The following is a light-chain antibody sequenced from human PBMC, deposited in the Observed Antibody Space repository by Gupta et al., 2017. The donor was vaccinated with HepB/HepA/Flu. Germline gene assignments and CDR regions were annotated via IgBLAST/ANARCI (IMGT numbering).Light chain of an antibody. V-gene: IGKV3-15*01. CDR3: QQYNNWPPFT. CDR1: QSVGTN. CDR2: GVS. Sequence: EIMMTQSPATLSVSPGERATLSCRASQSVGTNLAWYQQQPGQSPRLLIYGVSTRATGIPARFSGSGSGTEFTLTLSSLQSEDFAIYHCQQYNNWPPFTFGRGTKLEIK. J-gene: IGKJ2*01.